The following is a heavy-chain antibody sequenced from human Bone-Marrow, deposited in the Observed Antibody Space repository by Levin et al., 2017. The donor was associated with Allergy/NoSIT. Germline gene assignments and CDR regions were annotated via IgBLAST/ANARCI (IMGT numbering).Heavy chain of an antibody. D-gene: IGHD7-27*01. Sequence: LSLTCEVSGITFSYYDMHWVRQAPGKGLEWVAVVLNDGAKKYYEVSVMGRFSISRDTSKNTLYLQMNSLRPEDTAVYYCAKQGSLGPYYFDYWGQGTLVTVSS. J-gene: IGHJ4*02. CDR1: GITFSYYD. CDR3: AKQGSLGPYYFDY. V-gene: IGHV3-30*18. CDR2: VLNDGAKK.